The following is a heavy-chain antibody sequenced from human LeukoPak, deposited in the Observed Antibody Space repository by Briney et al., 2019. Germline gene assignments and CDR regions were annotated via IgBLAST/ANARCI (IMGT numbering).Heavy chain of an antibody. D-gene: IGHD5-24*01. CDR2: INSDGGST. Sequence: GGSLRLSCAASGFIFNNYAITWVRQPPGKGLEWVSRINSDGGSTSYADSVKGRFTISRDNAKNTLYLQMNSLRAEDTAVYYCARRIQGMAPYYFDYWGQGTLVTVSS. CDR1: GFIFNNYA. J-gene: IGHJ4*02. V-gene: IGHV3-74*01. CDR3: ARRIQGMAPYYFDY.